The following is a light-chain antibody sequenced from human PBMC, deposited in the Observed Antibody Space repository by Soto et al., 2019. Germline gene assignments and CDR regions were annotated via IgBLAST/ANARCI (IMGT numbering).Light chain of an antibody. J-gene: IGKJ1*01. CDR2: GAS. CDR1: QSVSNN. Sequence: EIVMTHSPATLSVSPGERATLSCRASQSVSNNLAWYQQKPGQAPRLLIYGASTRATAIPARFSGSGSGTEFTLTISSLQSEDFAVYFCQQRTNSPPWTFGQGTRVELK. CDR3: QQRTNSPPWT. V-gene: IGKV3-15*01.